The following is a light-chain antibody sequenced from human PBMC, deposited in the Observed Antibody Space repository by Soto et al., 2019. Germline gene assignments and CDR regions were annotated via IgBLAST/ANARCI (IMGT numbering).Light chain of an antibody. Sequence: TQSQSFTSASVEDRGPITSCASQGISNYLAWYQQKPGKAPKLRIYAASSLQSGVPSRFSGSGSGTDFTLTISSLQPEDFATYHCQQSYSTHWTFGQGPKVDIK. CDR3: QQSYSTHWT. CDR1: QGISNY. CDR2: AAS. J-gene: IGKJ1*01. V-gene: IGKV1-39*01.